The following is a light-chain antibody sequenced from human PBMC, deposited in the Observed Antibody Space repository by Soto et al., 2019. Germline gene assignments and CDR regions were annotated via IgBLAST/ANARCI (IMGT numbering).Light chain of an antibody. CDR2: KAS. CDR3: QQYNNYSGT. CDR1: QSITSW. V-gene: IGKV1-5*03. Sequence: DIQMTQFPSTLSASVGDRVTITCRASQSITSWLAWYQQKPGKAPKLLIYKASSLESGVPSRFSGSGSGTEFTLTISSMQPADFATYYCQQYNNYSGTFCQGTKREIK. J-gene: IGKJ2*01.